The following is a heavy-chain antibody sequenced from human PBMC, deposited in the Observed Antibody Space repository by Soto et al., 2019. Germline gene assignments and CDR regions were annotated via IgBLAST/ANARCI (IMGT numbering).Heavy chain of an antibody. CDR3: ARPPENYDFWSDNWFDP. Sequence: GGSLRLSCAASGFTFSSYSMNWVRQAPGKGLEWVSYISSSSSTIYYADSVKGRLTISRDNAKNSLYLQMNSLRAEDTAVYYCARPPENYDFWSDNWFDPWGQGTLVTVSS. J-gene: IGHJ5*02. CDR1: GFTFSSYS. D-gene: IGHD3-3*01. V-gene: IGHV3-48*01. CDR2: ISSSSSTI.